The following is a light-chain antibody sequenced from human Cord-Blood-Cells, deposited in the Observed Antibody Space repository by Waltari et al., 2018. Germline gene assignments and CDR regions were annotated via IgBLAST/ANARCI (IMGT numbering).Light chain of an antibody. CDR3: AAWDDSLNGVV. J-gene: IGLJ2*01. V-gene: IGLV1-44*01. CDR1: SSNIGSNT. Sequence: VLTQPPSASGTPGQRVTISCSGSSSNIGSNTVNWYQQLPGTAPKLLIYSNNQRPSGVPDRFSGSKSGTSASLAISGLQSEDEADYYCAAWDDSLNGVVFGGGTKLTVL. CDR2: SNN.